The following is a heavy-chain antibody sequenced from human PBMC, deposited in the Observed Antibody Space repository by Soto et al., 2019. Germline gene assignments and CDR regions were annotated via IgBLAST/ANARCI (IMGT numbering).Heavy chain of an antibody. D-gene: IGHD1-1*01. Sequence: PGGSLRLSCAASGFTFSSYSLNWVRQAPGKGLEWVSYISSSISTIYYADSVKGRFTISRDNAKNSLYLQMNSLREEDTAVYYCARDGKRLLGFDYWGHRILVTVSS. CDR2: ISSSISTI. CDR3: ARDGKRLLGFDY. CDR1: GFTFSSYS. V-gene: IGHV3-48*02. J-gene: IGHJ4*01.